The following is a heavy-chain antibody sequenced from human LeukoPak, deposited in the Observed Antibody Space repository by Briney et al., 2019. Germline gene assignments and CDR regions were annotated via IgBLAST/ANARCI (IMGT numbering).Heavy chain of an antibody. CDR3: STAPPFEWSHYYYYYYMDV. Sequence: SETLSLTCTVSGGSISSYYWSWIRQPPGKGLEWIGYIYYSGSTNYNPSLKSRVTISVDTSKNKFSLKQSSVPAADTAVYYCSTAPPFEWSHYYYYYYMDVWGKGTTVTVSS. J-gene: IGHJ6*03. CDR2: IYYSGST. D-gene: IGHD3-3*01. CDR1: GGSISSYY. V-gene: IGHV4-59*01.